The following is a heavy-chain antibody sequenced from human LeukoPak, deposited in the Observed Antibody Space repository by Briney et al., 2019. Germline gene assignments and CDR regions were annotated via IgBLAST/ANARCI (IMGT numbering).Heavy chain of an antibody. CDR3: ARVRGIAAAGEDY. D-gene: IGHD6-13*01. J-gene: IGHJ4*02. CDR2: ISSSSYI. Sequence: PGRSLRLSCAAPGFTFSSYSMNWVRQAPGKGLEWVSSISSSSYIYYADSVKGRFTISRDNAKNSLYLQMNSLRAEDTDVYYCARVRGIAAAGEDYWGQGTLVTVSS. CDR1: GFTFSSYS. V-gene: IGHV3-21*01.